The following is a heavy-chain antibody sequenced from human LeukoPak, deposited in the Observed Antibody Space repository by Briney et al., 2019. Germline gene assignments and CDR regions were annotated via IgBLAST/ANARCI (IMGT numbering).Heavy chain of an antibody. CDR2: ISWNSGSI. J-gene: IGHJ4*02. D-gene: IGHD6-19*01. CDR3: AKDSNLGIAVAGTFDY. V-gene: IGHV3-9*01. Sequence: GGSLRLSCAASGFTFDDYAMHWVRQAPGKGLEWVSGISWNSGSIGYADSVKGRFTISRDNAKNSLYLQMNSLRAEDTALYYCAKDSNLGIAVAGTFDYWGQGTLVTVSS. CDR1: GFTFDDYA.